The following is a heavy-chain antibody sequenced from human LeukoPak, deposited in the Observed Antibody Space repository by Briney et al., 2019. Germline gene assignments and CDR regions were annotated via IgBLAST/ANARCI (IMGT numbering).Heavy chain of an antibody. CDR1: GGSISSGGYY. D-gene: IGHD2-2*01. Sequence: SQTLSLTCTVSGGSISSGGYYWSWIRQHPGKGLEWIGYIYYSGSTYYNPSLKSRVTMSVDTSKNQFSLKLSSVTAADTAVYYCASHSPDCSSTSCYYYYYMDVWGKGTTVTVSS. V-gene: IGHV4-31*03. J-gene: IGHJ6*03. CDR2: IYYSGST. CDR3: ASHSPDCSSTSCYYYYYMDV.